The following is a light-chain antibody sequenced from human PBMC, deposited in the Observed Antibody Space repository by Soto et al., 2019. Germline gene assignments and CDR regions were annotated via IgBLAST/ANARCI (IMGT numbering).Light chain of an antibody. CDR1: QGISSW. CDR2: VAS. CDR3: QQADSFPLT. V-gene: IGKV1-12*01. J-gene: IGKJ4*01. Sequence: DIQMTQSPSSVSASLGDRVTITCRASQGISSWLAWYQQKPGRAPKLLIFVASNLQSGVPPRFSGSGSGTDLTLTISSLQPEDFATYYCQQADSFPLTFGGGTKVEIK.